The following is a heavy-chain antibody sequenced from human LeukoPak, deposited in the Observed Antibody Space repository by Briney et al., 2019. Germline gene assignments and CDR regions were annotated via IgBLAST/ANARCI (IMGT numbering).Heavy chain of an antibody. J-gene: IGHJ6*03. CDR2: INHGGST. Sequence: SETLSLTCAVSGGSFSGHYWNWIRQPPGKGLEWIGEINHGGSTNYNPSLKSRVTISVDTSKNQFSLKLSSVTAADTVVYYCARSVSGWYGYYYYYMDVWAKGPRSPSP. CDR1: GGSFSGHY. CDR3: ARSVSGWYGYYYYYMDV. D-gene: IGHD6-19*01. V-gene: IGHV4-34*01.